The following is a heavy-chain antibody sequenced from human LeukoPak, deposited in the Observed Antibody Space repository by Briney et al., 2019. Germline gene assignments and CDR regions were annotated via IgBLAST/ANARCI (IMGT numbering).Heavy chain of an antibody. V-gene: IGHV6-1*01. CDR2: TFYRSKWYY. D-gene: IGHD3-3*01. Sequence: SQTLSLTCAISGDSVSSNSAAWNWTRQSPLRGLEWLGRTFYRSKWYYDYEVSVKSRINISPDTSKNQFSLQLSSVAPEDTAVYYCARAFRAISGCRKYDYWGQGILVTVSS. J-gene: IGHJ4*02. CDR1: GDSVSSNSAA. CDR3: ARAFRAISGCRKYDY.